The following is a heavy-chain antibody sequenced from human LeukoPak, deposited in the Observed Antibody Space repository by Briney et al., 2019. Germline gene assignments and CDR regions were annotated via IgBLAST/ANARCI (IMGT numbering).Heavy chain of an antibody. CDR3: ARVKADAFDA. V-gene: IGHV6-1*01. J-gene: IGHJ3*01. Sequence: SQTLSVTCAIFGDSVSNNRAAWNWVRQSPSRGLEWLGRTYYRSNCYNEYAVCVKSRITINPHTSKNQFSLQLNSVTPEDTALYYCARVKADAFDAWGQGTMVTVSS. CDR2: TYYRSNCYN. CDR1: GDSVSNNRAA.